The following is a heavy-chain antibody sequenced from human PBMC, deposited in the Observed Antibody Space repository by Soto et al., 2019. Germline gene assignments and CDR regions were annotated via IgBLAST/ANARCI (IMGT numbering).Heavy chain of an antibody. Sequence: SETLSLTCSVSGGSISSSSYYWGWIRQPPGKGLEWIGSIYYSGSTYYNPSLKSRVTISVDPSKNQFSLKLSSVTAADTAVYYCARRARLAARHFDYWGPGTLVTVSS. CDR1: GGSISSSSYY. CDR2: IYYSGST. D-gene: IGHD6-6*01. V-gene: IGHV4-39*01. CDR3: ARRARLAARHFDY. J-gene: IGHJ4*02.